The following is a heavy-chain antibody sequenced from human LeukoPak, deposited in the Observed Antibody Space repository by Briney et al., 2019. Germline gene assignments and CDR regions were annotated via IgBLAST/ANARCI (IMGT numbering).Heavy chain of an antibody. V-gene: IGHV4-4*07. CDR2: IYTSGST. CDR1: GGSISSYY. J-gene: IGHJ4*02. CDR3: ARAGSVVITTEDFDY. D-gene: IGHD3-22*01. Sequence: KPSETLSLTCTVSGGSISSYYWSWIRQPAGKGLEWIGRIYTSGSTNYNPSLKSRVTISVDTSKNQFSLKLSSVTAADTAVYYCARAGSVVITTEDFDYWGQGTLVTVSS.